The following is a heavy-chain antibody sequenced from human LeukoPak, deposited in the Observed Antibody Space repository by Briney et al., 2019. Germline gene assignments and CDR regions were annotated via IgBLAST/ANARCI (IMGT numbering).Heavy chain of an antibody. D-gene: IGHD5-18*01. V-gene: IGHV1-69*13. Sequence: ASVKVSCKASGGTFSSYAIGWVRQAPGQGLEWMGGIIPIFGTANYAQKFQGRVTITADESTSTAYMELSSLRSEDTAVYYCASEPSSDTANDYWGQGTLVTVSS. J-gene: IGHJ4*02. CDR3: ASEPSSDTANDY. CDR2: IIPIFGTA. CDR1: GGTFSSYA.